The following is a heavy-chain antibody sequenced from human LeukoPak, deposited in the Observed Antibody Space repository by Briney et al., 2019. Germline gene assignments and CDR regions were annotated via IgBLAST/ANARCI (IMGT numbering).Heavy chain of an antibody. V-gene: IGHV4-59*01. CDR3: ARVRDGYNIF. CDR1: GGSISSYY. D-gene: IGHD5-24*01. CDR2: IYYSGST. Sequence: KPSETLSLTCTVSGGSISSYYWSWIRQPPGKGLEWVGYIYYSGSTNYNPSLKSRVTISVDTSKNQFSLKLSSVTAADTAVYYCARVRDGYNIFWGQGTLVTVSS. J-gene: IGHJ4*02.